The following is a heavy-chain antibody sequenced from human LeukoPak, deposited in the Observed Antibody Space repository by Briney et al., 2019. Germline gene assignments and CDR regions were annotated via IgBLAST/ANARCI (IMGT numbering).Heavy chain of an antibody. V-gene: IGHV3-21*01. J-gene: IGHJ4*02. CDR1: GLTFSSYS. Sequence: GGSLRLSCAASGLTFSSYSMNWVRQAPGKGLEWVSSISSSSSYIYYADSVKGRFTISRDNAKNSLYLQMNSLRAEDTAVYYCARELGYCSGGSCYGDYWGQGTLVTVSS. CDR3: ARELGYCSGGSCYGDY. D-gene: IGHD2-15*01. CDR2: ISSSSSYI.